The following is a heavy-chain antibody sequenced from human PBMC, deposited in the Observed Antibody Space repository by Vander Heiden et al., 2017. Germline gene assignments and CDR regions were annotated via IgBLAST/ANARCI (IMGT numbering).Heavy chain of an antibody. D-gene: IGHD5-12*01. CDR2: IGATDGTT. CDR1: GFIFSRYA. V-gene: IGHV3-23*01. CDR3: AKDFVAANGIYDPFDI. Sequence: EVQLLESGGGLVQPGGSLRLSCAASGFIFSRYAMNWVRQAPGKGLEWVSFIGATDGTTWYVDSVKGRFTVSRDNSKNTLYLQMNSLTAEDTAMYFCAKDFVAANGIYDPFDIWGQGTMVTLSS. J-gene: IGHJ3*02.